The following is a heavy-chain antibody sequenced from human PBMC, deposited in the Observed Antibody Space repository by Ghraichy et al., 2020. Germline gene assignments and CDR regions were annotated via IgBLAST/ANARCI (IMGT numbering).Heavy chain of an antibody. J-gene: IGHJ4*02. CDR1: GGSISSYY. CDR3: ARDAGTSGSSTEFDY. V-gene: IGHV4-59*01. D-gene: IGHD3-22*01. CDR2: IYYSGST. Sequence: SETMSLTCTVSGGSISSYYWSWIRQPPGKGLEWIGYIYYSGSTNYNPSLKSRVTISVDTSKNQFSLKLSSVTAADTAVYYCARDAGTSGSSTEFDYWGQGTLVTVSS.